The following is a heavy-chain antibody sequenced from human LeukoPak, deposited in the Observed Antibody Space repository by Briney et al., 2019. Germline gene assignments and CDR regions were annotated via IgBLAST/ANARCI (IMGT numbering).Heavy chain of an antibody. V-gene: IGHV1-69*13. Sequence: ASVKVSCKASGGTFSSYAISWVRQAPGQGLEWMGGIIPIFGTASYAQKFQGRVTITADESTSTAYMELSSLRSEDTAVYYCAGKASSTSGYAFDIWGQGTMVTVSS. CDR3: AGKASSTSGYAFDI. CDR2: IIPIFGTA. D-gene: IGHD2-2*01. CDR1: GGTFSSYA. J-gene: IGHJ3*02.